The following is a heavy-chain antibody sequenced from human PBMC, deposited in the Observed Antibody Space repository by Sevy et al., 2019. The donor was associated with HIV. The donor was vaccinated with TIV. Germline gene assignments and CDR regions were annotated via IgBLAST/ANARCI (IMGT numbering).Heavy chain of an antibody. J-gene: IGHJ4*02. CDR3: AKDRYIVVVPAATEAFDY. CDR1: GFTFSSYA. V-gene: IGHV3-23*01. D-gene: IGHD2-2*01. CDR2: ISGSGGST. Sequence: GGSLRLSCAASGFTFSSYAMSWVRQAPGKGLEWVSAISGSGGSTYYADSVKGRFTISRDNSKNTLYLQMNSLRAEVTAVYYCAKDRYIVVVPAATEAFDYWGQGTLVTVSS.